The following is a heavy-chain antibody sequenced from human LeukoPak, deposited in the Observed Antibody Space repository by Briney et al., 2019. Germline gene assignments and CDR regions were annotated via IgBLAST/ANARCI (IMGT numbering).Heavy chain of an antibody. D-gene: IGHD6-19*01. J-gene: IGHJ4*02. CDR1: GGSISSYY. Sequence: KASETLSLTCTVSGGSISSYYWSWIRQPPGKGLEWIGYIYHSGSTYHNPSLKSRVTISVDRSKNQFSLKLSSVTAADTAVYYCARVEGIAVADPLFDYWGQGTLVTVSS. CDR2: IYHSGST. CDR3: ARVEGIAVADPLFDY. V-gene: IGHV4-59*12.